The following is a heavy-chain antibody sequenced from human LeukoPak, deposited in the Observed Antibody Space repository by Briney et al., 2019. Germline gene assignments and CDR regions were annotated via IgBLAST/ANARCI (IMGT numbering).Heavy chain of an antibody. D-gene: IGHD3-9*01. V-gene: IGHV3-48*01. Sequence: GGSLRLSCAASGFTFSDYSMNWVRQAPGKGLEWVSYISGGSSTMYYADSVKGRFTISRDNAKNSLYLQMNSLRAEDTAVYYCARDRGQTGYYWSYYYYMDVWGIGTTVTVSS. J-gene: IGHJ6*03. CDR2: ISGGSSTM. CDR3: ARDRGQTGYYWSYYYYMDV. CDR1: GFTFSDYS.